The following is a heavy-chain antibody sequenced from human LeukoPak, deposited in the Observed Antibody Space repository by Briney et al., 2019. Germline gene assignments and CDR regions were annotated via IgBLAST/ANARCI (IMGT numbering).Heavy chain of an antibody. CDR3: ALRGALDY. CDR2: MNPNSGNT. V-gene: IGHV1-8*01. CDR1: VYTFTSYV. D-gene: IGHD3-10*01. Sequence: VKDSCMASVYTFTSYVMYWVRQATGRGFEWMRWMNPNSGNTGYAKDFQARVTMTRNTSISTAYIGLSSLRSEVTAVYYCALRGALDYWGQGTLVTVSS. J-gene: IGHJ4*02.